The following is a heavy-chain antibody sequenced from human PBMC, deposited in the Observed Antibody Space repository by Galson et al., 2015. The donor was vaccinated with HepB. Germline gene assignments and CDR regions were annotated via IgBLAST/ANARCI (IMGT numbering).Heavy chain of an antibody. CDR2: IYGDGST. J-gene: IGHJ6*02. CDR1: GFTVSTNY. Sequence: SLRLSCAASGFTVSTNYMSWVRQAPGKGLEWVSVIYGDGSTYYGDSVKGRFTISRDNSKNTLYLQMNSLRAEDTALYYCARENSGYSYGYGREGYYYYGMDVWGQGTAVTVSS. CDR3: ARENSGYSYGYGREGYYYYGMDV. D-gene: IGHD5-18*01. V-gene: IGHV3-53*01.